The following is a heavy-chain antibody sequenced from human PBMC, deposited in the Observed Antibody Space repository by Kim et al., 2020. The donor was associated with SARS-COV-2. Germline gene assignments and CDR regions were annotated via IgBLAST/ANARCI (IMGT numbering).Heavy chain of an antibody. CDR2: IDQPGGGT. CDR3: ARDFDFNSGAYYMGYDI. J-gene: IGHJ3*02. Sequence: GGSLRLSCVASGFTFIDHYMHWVRQAPGGGGLVWVSRIDQPGGGTTYGDAVKGRFTISRDNAKNTVYLQMNSLRAEDTAVYFCARDFDFNSGAYYMGYDIWGQGTMVTVFS. D-gene: IGHD3-22*01. V-gene: IGHV3-74*03. CDR1: GFTFIDHY.